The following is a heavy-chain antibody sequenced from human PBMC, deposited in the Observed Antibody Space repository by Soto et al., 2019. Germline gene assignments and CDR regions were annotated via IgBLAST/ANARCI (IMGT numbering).Heavy chain of an antibody. D-gene: IGHD3-22*01. Sequence: SETLSLTCAVSGGSISSGGYSWSWVRQPPGKGLEWIGYIYHSGSTYYNPSLKSRVTISVDRSKNQFSLKLSSVTAADTAVYYCARSYYYDRSGYFGPWGQGILVTVSS. CDR2: IYHSGST. CDR3: ARSYYYDRSGYFGP. J-gene: IGHJ5*02. V-gene: IGHV4-30-2*01. CDR1: GGSISSGGYS.